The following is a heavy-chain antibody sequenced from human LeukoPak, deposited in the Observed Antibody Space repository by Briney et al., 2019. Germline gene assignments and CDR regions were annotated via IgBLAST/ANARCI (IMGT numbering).Heavy chain of an antibody. J-gene: IGHJ4*02. CDR3: AAKGGSGSHGLY. CDR2: INPNSGGT. D-gene: IGHD3-10*01. V-gene: IGHV1-2*02. CDR1: GYTFTGYY. Sequence: ASVKVSCKASGYTFTGYYMHWVRQAPGQGLEWMGWINPNSGGTNYAQKFQGRVTMTRDTSISTAYMELSRLRSEDTAVYYCAAKGGSGSHGLYWGQGTLVTVSS.